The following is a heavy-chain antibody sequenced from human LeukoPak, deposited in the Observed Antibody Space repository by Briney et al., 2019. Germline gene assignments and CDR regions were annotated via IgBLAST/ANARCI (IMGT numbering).Heavy chain of an antibody. CDR2: IDPSDSYT. J-gene: IGHJ4*02. V-gene: IGHV5-10-1*01. CDR1: GYSFTSYW. Sequence: GESLKISCKGSGYSFTSYWITWVRQMPGKGLEWMGRIDPSDSYTNYSPSFQGHVTISADKSISTAYLQWSSLKASDTAMYYCARHPYYPDSSGYYHFDYWGQGTLVTVSS. CDR3: ARHPYYPDSSGYYHFDY. D-gene: IGHD3-22*01.